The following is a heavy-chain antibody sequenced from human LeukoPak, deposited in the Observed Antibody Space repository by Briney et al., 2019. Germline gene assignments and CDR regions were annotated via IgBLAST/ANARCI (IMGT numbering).Heavy chain of an antibody. CDR1: GGSISSYY. D-gene: IGHD3-22*01. CDR3: ARLPDGTGDYRWYFDY. J-gene: IGHJ4*02. CDR2: IYYSGST. V-gene: IGHV4-59*12. Sequence: SETLSLTCTVSGGSISSYYWSWIRQPPGKGLEWIGYIYYSGSTNYNPSLKSRVTISVDTSKNQFSLKLSSVTAADTAVYYCARLPDGTGDYRWYFDYWGQGSLVTVSS.